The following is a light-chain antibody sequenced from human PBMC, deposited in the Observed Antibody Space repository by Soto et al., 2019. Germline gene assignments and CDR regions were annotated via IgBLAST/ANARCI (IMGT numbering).Light chain of an antibody. CDR2: GAS. CDR1: QGVTTRY. Sequence: MVLTQFPLTLSLSPGEEATLSCRASQGVTTRYLAWYQQKPGQAPRLLMYGASNRATGIPDRFSGSGSGTDFTLTISGLEPEDFAVYYSQQYGNSPLTFAGGPKVDI. J-gene: IGKJ4*01. CDR3: QQYGNSPLT. V-gene: IGKV3-20*01.